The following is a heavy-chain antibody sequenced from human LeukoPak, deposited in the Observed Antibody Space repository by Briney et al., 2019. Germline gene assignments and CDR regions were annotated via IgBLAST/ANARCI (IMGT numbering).Heavy chain of an antibody. Sequence: ASVKLSCKASGYTFTAYYMHWARQAPGQGLEWMGWINPNSGGTNYAKKFQGRVTMTRDTSISTVFLELSRLRSDDTAVYYCARVMENDRDNSGHFYYYGMDVWGQGTTVTVSS. CDR1: GYTFTAYY. D-gene: IGHD4-23*01. J-gene: IGHJ6*02. CDR2: INPNSGGT. V-gene: IGHV1-2*02. CDR3: ARVMENDRDNSGHFYYYGMDV.